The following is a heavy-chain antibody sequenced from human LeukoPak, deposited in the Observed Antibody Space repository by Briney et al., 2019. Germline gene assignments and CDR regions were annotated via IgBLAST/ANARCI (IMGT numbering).Heavy chain of an antibody. CDR1: GISLTTYA. D-gene: IGHD2-21*02. CDR3: AREYCGADCYSGLDY. V-gene: IGHV3-30*04. Sequence: GGSLRLSCAASGISLTTYAVHWVRQTPGRGLEWVALISYDGSDKYYANSMRGRFTISRDNSKSTVFLQMNSLRPEDTAVYYCAREYCGADCYSGLDYWGQGILVTVSS. CDR2: ISYDGSDK. J-gene: IGHJ4*02.